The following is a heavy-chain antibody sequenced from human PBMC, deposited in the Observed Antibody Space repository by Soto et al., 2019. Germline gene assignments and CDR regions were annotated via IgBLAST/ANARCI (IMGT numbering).Heavy chain of an antibody. CDR2: MFYSGNT. CDR3: ARDPLDDYGDLSHVFDI. D-gene: IGHD4-17*01. V-gene: IGHV4-39*07. Sequence: PSETLSPTSTVVGDSISSSTDYRGRIRQPAGKGLEWMGSMFYSGNTYYNPSLKSRVAISVDTSKNQFSLKLSSVTAADTAVYYCARDPLDDYGDLSHVFDIWGQGTMVTVSS. CDR1: GDSISSSTDY. J-gene: IGHJ3*02.